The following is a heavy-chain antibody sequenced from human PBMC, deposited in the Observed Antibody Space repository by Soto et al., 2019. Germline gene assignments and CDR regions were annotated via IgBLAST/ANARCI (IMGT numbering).Heavy chain of an antibody. CDR3: ASEIDRNYDGIDV. D-gene: IGHD3-10*01. Sequence: PARYLRLSCEASGFKVSNFGMNCVRQPPAKGLEWEARVWYAGCIKYYVDSEKGRFTISRHNPKETVYLQMNSLRAEDTGVYYCASEIDRNYDGIDVWARGTPVTVSS. V-gene: IGHV3-33*01. CDR1: GFKVSNFG. CDR2: VWYAGCIK. J-gene: IGHJ6*02.